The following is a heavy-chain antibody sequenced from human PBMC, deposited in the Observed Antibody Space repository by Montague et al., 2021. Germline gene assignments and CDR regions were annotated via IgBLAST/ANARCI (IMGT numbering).Heavy chain of an antibody. D-gene: IGHD2-15*01. CDR1: CGSIISSNW. V-gene: IGHV4-4*02. CDR2: IYHTGST. Sequence: SETLSLTCAVSCGSIISSNWWSWVRQSPGKGLEWIGEIYHTGSTNYNPSLKSRLTISLDKSNNQVSLNLTSVAAADTAVYYCARMLGYCSGGHCYSNWFDSWGQGTLVTVSS. J-gene: IGHJ5*01. CDR3: ARMLGYCSGGHCYSNWFDS.